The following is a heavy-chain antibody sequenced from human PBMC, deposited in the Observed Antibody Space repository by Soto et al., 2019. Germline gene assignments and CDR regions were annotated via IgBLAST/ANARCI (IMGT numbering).Heavy chain of an antibody. CDR3: ARELGYCSGGSCYSGLDY. Sequence: QVQLQQWGAGLLKPSETLSLTCAVSGGSFSGYYWSWIRQPPGKGLEWIGEINHGGSTNYNPSLKSRVTISVDTSKNQFSLKLSSVTAADTAVYYCARELGYCSGGSCYSGLDYWGQGTLVTVSS. CDR1: GGSFSGYY. J-gene: IGHJ4*02. CDR2: INHGGST. V-gene: IGHV4-34*01. D-gene: IGHD2-15*01.